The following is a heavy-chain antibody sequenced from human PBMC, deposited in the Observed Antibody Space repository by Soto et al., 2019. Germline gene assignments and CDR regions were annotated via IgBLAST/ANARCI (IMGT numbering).Heavy chain of an antibody. CDR3: ARARYCSGGSCYLLY. J-gene: IGHJ4*02. V-gene: IGHV3-21*01. D-gene: IGHD2-15*01. CDR2: ISSSSSYI. CDR1: GFTFSSYS. Sequence: EVQLVESGGGLVKPGGSLRLSCAASGFTFSSYSMNWVRQAPGKGLEWVSSISSSSSYIYYADSVKGRFTISRDNAKNSLYLQMNSLRAEDTAVYYCARARYCSGGSCYLLYWGQGTLVTVSS.